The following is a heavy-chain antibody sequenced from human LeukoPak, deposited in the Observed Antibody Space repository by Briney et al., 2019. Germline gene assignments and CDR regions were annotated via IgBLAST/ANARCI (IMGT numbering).Heavy chain of an antibody. Sequence: PSETLSLTCVVYGGSFSGYFWSWIRQPPGKGLEWIGEITPSGTTNYSPSLKSRVSISRDTSKKKLSLRLTSVTAADPAVYYCASSFYYDSRDYWGQGTLVPV. CDR1: GGSFSGYF. J-gene: IGHJ4*02. V-gene: IGHV4-34*01. D-gene: IGHD3-22*01. CDR3: ASSFYYDSRDY. CDR2: ITPSGTT.